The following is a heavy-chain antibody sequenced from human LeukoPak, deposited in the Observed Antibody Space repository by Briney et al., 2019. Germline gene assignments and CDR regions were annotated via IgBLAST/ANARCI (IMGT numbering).Heavy chain of an antibody. D-gene: IGHD1-26*01. CDR3: ARHGIAGATTYYYGMDV. Sequence: SETLSLTCSVSGASITSYYWSWLRQPPGKGLEWLGHVYYSGSTSYNPSLKSRVSMSLDTSKNQFSLRLNSVTAADTAVYYCARHGIAGATTYYYGMDVWGQGTTVTVSS. V-gene: IGHV4-59*08. J-gene: IGHJ6*02. CDR1: GASITSYY. CDR2: VYYSGST.